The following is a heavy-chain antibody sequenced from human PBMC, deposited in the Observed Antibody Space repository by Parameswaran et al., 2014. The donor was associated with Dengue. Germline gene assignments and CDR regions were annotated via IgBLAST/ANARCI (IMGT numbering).Heavy chain of an antibody. CDR3: ARGWDGMDV. CDR2: IKQDGSEK. Sequence: WIRQPPGKGLEWVANIKQDGSEKYYVDSVKGRFTISRDNAKNSLYLQMNSLRAEDTAVYYCARGWDGMDVWAKDHGHRLL. J-gene: IGHJ6*04. D-gene: IGHD6-13*01. V-gene: IGHV3-7*03.